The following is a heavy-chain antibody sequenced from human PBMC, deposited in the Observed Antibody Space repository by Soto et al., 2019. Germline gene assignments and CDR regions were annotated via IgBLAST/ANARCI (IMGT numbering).Heavy chain of an antibody. J-gene: IGHJ4*02. Sequence: GGSLRLSCAASGFTFSNYSMRWVRQAPGEGLVWVSRINVDGSSTSHADSVKGRFTISRDNVRNILYLHMNSLRVEDTAVYYCVRANTVAFDYWGQGTQVTVSS. CDR2: INVDGSST. V-gene: IGHV3-74*01. D-gene: IGHD6-19*01. CDR1: GFTFSNYS. CDR3: VRANTVAFDY.